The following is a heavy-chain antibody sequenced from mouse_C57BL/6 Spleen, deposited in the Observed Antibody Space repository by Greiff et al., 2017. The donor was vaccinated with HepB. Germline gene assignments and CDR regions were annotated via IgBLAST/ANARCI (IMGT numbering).Heavy chain of an antibody. Sequence: QVQLQQSGPELVKPGDSVKISCKASGYAFSSSWMNWVKRRPGRGLEWIGRIYPGDGDTNYNGKFKGKATLTADKSSSTAYMQLSSLTSEDSAVYFCARSPYGNPDYWGQGTTLTVSS. CDR2: IYPGDGDT. V-gene: IGHV1-82*01. D-gene: IGHD2-1*01. CDR1: GYAFSSSW. J-gene: IGHJ2*01. CDR3: ARSPYGNPDY.